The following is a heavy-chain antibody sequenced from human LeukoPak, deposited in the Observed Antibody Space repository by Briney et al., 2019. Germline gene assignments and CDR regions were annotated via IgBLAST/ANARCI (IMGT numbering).Heavy chain of an antibody. CDR2: IYYSGST. V-gene: IGHV4-30-4*08. CDR1: GGSISSYY. D-gene: IGHD2-2*02. CDR3: ARAPDCTSCYNAFDI. J-gene: IGHJ3*02. Sequence: SETLSLTCTVSGGSISSYYWSWIRQPPGKGLEWIGYIYYSGSTYYNPSLKSRVTISVDTSKNQFSLKLSSVTAADTAVYYCARAPDCTSCYNAFDIWGQGTMVTVSS.